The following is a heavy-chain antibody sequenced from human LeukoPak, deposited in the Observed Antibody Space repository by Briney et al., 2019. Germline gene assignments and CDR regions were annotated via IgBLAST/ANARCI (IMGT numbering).Heavy chain of an antibody. D-gene: IGHD6-13*01. CDR2: IGTAGEI. CDR3: ARAAYSSTWYSRYFDL. J-gene: IGHJ2*01. Sequence: GGSLRLSCAASGFTFRSYDMHWVRQATGKGLEWVSGIGTAGEIYYPGPVKGRFTISRENAKNSLYLQMNSLRAGDTAVYYCARAAYSSTWYSRYFDLWGRGTLVTVSS. V-gene: IGHV3-13*01. CDR1: GFTFRSYD.